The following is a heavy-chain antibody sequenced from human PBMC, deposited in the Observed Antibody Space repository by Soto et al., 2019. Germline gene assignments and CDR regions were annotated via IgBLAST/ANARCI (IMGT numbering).Heavy chain of an antibody. D-gene: IGHD2-15*01. CDR2: IKEDGSEI. CDR1: GFTFSTYW. CDR3: ARDEIGGYFQQ. Sequence: EVQLVESGGGLVQPGGSLTLSCAASGFTFSTYWMSWLRQAPGKGLEWVANIKEDGSEIYSMDSVKGRFTISRDNAKSSLYLRMSGLRVEETAIYYCARDEIGGYFQQWGQGTLVTVSS. V-gene: IGHV3-7*05. J-gene: IGHJ1*01.